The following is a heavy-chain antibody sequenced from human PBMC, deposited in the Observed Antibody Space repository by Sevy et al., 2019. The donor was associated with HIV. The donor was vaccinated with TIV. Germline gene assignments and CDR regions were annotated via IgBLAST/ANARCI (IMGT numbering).Heavy chain of an antibody. Sequence: SETLSITCTVSGGSITDKKYYWAWIRQPPGKGLEWIGSISYGGSPYYNPSLQSRVTLSVDTCKNQFSLNLSSVTAADTAKYYCARSVAAAGQGNDYFQNWGRGTLVTVSS. V-gene: IGHV4-39*01. CDR3: ARSVAAAGQGNDYFQN. CDR1: GGSITDKKYY. D-gene: IGHD6-13*01. CDR2: ISYGGSP. J-gene: IGHJ1*01.